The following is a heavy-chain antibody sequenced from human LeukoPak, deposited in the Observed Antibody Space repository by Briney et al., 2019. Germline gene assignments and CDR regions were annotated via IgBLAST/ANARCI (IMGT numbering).Heavy chain of an antibody. D-gene: IGHD3-10*01. V-gene: IGHV3-73*01. CDR3: TGNYYGSGSYADFDY. CDR2: IRSTANGYAT. CDR1: GFTFGSYG. Sequence: GRSLRLSCAASGFTFGSYGMHWVRQASGKGLEWVGRIRSTANGYATAYAASVKGRFTISRDDSKNTAYLQMDSLKTEDTAVYYCTGNYYGSGSYADFDYWGQGTLVTVSS. J-gene: IGHJ4*02.